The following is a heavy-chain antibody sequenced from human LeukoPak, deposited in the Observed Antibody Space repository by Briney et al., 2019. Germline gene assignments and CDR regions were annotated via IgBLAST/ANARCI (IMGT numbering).Heavy chain of an antibody. J-gene: IGHJ3*02. CDR3: ARDIPPDAFDI. Sequence: SETLSLTCTVSGGSISSYYWSWIRQPPGKGLEWIGYIYYSGSTNYNPSLKSRVTISVDTSKNQFSLKLSSVTAADTAVYYCARDIPPDAFDIWGQGTMVTVSS. CDR2: IYYSGST. CDR1: GGSISSYY. V-gene: IGHV4-59*01.